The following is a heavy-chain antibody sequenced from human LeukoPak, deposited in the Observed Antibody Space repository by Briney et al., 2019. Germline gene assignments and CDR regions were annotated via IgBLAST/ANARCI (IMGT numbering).Heavy chain of an antibody. Sequence: GGPLRLSCAASGITFSTYSMDWVRQAPGKGLEWVSSISSASSYIYCADSVKGRFTISRDNAKNSLYLQMNSLRAEDTAVYYCARGWDLHYYDSSGYYFDYWGQGTLVTASS. D-gene: IGHD3-22*01. J-gene: IGHJ4*02. CDR2: ISSASSYI. CDR1: GITFSTYS. CDR3: ARGWDLHYYDSSGYYFDY. V-gene: IGHV3-21*01.